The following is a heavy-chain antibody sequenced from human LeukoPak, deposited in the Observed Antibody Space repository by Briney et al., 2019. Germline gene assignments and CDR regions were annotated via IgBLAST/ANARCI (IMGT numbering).Heavy chain of an antibody. CDR2: ITSSSSYI. D-gene: IGHD6-19*01. J-gene: IGHJ4*02. CDR1: GFTFSSYG. CDR3: ARRSAVAGTLDY. V-gene: IGHV3-21*01. Sequence: PGGSLRLSCAASGFTFSSYGMNWVRQAPGKGLEWVSSITSSSSYIYYADSVKGRFTISRDNAKNTLYLQMNSLRAEDTAVYYCARRSAVAGTLDYWGQGTPVTVSS.